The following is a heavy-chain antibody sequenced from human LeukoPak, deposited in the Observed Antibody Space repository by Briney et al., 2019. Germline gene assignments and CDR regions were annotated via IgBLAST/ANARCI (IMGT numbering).Heavy chain of an antibody. V-gene: IGHV3-48*03. CDR2: ISSSGSTI. CDR1: GFTFSSYE. J-gene: IGHJ4*02. Sequence: GGSLRLSCEASGFTFSSYEMNWVRQAPGKGLEWVSYISSSGSTIYYADSVKGRFTISRDNAKNALYLQMNSLRAEDTGVYFCARGQTLTFWGQGTLVTASS. CDR3: ARGQTLTF.